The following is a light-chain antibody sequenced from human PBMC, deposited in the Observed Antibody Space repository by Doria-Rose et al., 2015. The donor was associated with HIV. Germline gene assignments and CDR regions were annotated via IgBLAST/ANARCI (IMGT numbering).Light chain of an antibody. CDR3: HQYGTSWT. Sequence: TQSPGTLSLSPGERATLSCRASQSFSSTYLAWYRQKPGQSPSLLIYDGSTRATGIPDRCSASGYATDFTLTSNRLEPEDVALYYCHQYGTSWTFGQETKVEI. V-gene: IGKV3-20*01. J-gene: IGKJ1*01. CDR1: QSFSSTY. CDR2: DGS.